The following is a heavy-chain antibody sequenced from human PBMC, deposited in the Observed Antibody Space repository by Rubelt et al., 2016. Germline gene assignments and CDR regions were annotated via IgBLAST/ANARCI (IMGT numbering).Heavy chain of an antibody. CDR1: GGSISSYY. V-gene: IGHV4-59*08. Sequence: GPGLVKPSETLSLTCTVSGGSISSYYRSWIRQPPGKRLEWIGYIYYSGSTNYNPSLKTRVTISVDTSKNQFPLKLSSVTAAATAVYSCARGGSRGAYPPWGQGTLVTVSS. D-gene: IGHD1-26*01. CDR3: ARGGSRGAYPP. J-gene: IGHJ5*02. CDR2: IYYSGST.